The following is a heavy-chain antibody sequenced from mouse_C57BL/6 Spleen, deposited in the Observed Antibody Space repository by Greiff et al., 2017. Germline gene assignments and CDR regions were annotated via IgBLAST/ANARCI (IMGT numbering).Heavy chain of an antibody. CDR1: GFTFSNYW. CDR2: IRLKSDNYAT. Sequence: EVQLQESGGGLVQPGGSMKLSCVASGFTFSNYWMNWVRQSPEKGLEWVAQIRLKSDNYATHYAESVKGRFTISRDDSKSSVYLQMNNLRAEDTGIYYCTLSNHWYFDVWGTGTTVTVSS. V-gene: IGHV6-3*01. J-gene: IGHJ1*03. CDR3: TLSNHWYFDV. D-gene: IGHD2-5*01.